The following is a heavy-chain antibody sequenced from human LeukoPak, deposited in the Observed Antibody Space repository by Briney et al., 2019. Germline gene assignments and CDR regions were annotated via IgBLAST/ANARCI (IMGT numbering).Heavy chain of an antibody. D-gene: IGHD3-22*01. CDR3: ARAQTVVVITTSRFDY. CDR2: ISYDGSNK. Sequence: PGGSLRLSCAASGFTFSSYGMHWVRQAPGKGLEWVAVISYDGSNKYYADSVKGRFTISRDNSKNTLYLQMNSLRAEDTAVYYCARAQTVVVITTSRFDYWGQGTLVTVSS. J-gene: IGHJ4*02. V-gene: IGHV3-30*03. CDR1: GFTFSSYG.